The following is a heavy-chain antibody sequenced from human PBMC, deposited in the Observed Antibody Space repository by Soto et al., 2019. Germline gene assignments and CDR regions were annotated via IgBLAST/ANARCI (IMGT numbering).Heavy chain of an antibody. J-gene: IGHJ4*02. CDR3: ARRYGGNLDY. CDR2: IYYSGGT. D-gene: IGHD1-26*01. Sequence: QVQLQESGPGLVKPSETLSLTCTVSGGSISSYYWSWIRQPPGKGLEWIGYIYYSGGTNYNPSLTSRVTISVDSSKNPFSLKLSSVTAADTAVYYCARRYGGNLDYWGQGTLVTVSS. CDR1: GGSISSYY. V-gene: IGHV4-59*08.